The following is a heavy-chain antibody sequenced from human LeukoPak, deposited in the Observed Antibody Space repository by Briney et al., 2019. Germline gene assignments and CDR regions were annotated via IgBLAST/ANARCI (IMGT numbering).Heavy chain of an antibody. CDR3: ARLWPAASSSRFDF. V-gene: IGHV3-74*01. J-gene: IGHJ4*02. Sequence: GGSLRLSCAASGFTFSSYWMHWVRQAPGKGLVWVSRINSDGSSTSYADSVKGRFTISRDDSKNTLYLEMKSLRAEDTAVYYCARLWPAASSSRFDFWGQGTLVTVSS. D-gene: IGHD3/OR15-3a*01. CDR1: GFTFSSYW. CDR2: INSDGSST.